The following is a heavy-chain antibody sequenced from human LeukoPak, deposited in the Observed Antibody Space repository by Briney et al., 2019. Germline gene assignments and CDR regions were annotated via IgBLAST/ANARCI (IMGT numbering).Heavy chain of an antibody. V-gene: IGHV3-23*01. CDR3: ARDLAWGAFDY. CDR1: GFTFSNHG. Sequence: GGSLRLSCAASGFTFSNHGMNWVRQAPGKGLEWLSGISPRGGGTYYADSVKGRFTISRDDSKNTLSLQMNSLRVEDTAVYYCARDLAWGAFDYWGQGTLVTFSS. D-gene: IGHD7-27*01. J-gene: IGHJ4*02. CDR2: ISPRGGGT.